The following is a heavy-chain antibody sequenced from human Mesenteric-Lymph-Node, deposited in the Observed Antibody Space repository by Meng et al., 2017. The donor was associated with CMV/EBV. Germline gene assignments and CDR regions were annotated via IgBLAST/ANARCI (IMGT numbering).Heavy chain of an antibody. D-gene: IGHD3-10*01. V-gene: IGHV4-34*01. CDR1: NGSIRGYY. J-gene: IGHJ4*02. CDR2: INHGGST. CDR3: ARKLLWFGELLEID. Sequence: SETLSLTCAVYNGSIRGYYWSWIRQSPGKGLEWIGEINHGGSTHYNPSLKSRVTISIDTSKNQLSLKLTSVTAADTAVYYCARKLLWFGELLEIDWGQGTLVTVSS.